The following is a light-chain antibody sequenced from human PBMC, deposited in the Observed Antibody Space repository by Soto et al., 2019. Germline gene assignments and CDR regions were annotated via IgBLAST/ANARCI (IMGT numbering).Light chain of an antibody. CDR2: GAS. CDR1: QSVRNSY. Sequence: EIVLTQSPGTLSLSPGERATLSCRASQSVRNSYLAWYQQKPGQAPRLLMYGASTGASGIPDRFSGSGSGTDFTLTISRLEPEDVAVYYCQQYGSSPRTFGQGTKVEIK. CDR3: QQYGSSPRT. V-gene: IGKV3-20*01. J-gene: IGKJ1*01.